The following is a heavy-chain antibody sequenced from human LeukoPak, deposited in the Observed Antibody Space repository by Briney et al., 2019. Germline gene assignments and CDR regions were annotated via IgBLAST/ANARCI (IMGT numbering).Heavy chain of an antibody. CDR2: ISAYNGNT. Sequence: GASVKVSCKASGGTFNSYAISWVRQAPGQGLEWMGWISAYNGNTNYAQKLQGRVTMTTDTSTSTAYMELRSLRSDDTAVYYCARVRIFWEQQLVLGDYWGQGTLVTVSS. CDR1: GGTFNSYA. CDR3: ARVRIFWEQQLVLGDY. V-gene: IGHV1-18*01. D-gene: IGHD6-13*01. J-gene: IGHJ4*02.